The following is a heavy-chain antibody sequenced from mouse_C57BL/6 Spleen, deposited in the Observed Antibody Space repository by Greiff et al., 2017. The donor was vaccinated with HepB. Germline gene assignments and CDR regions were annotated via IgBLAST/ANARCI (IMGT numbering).Heavy chain of an antibody. V-gene: IGHV5-6*01. CDR1: GFTFSSYG. D-gene: IGHD1-1*01. CDR2: ISSGGSYT. Sequence: EVQRVESGGDLVKPGGSLKLSCAASGFTFSSYGMSWVRQTPDKRLEWVATISSGGSYTYYPDSVKGRFTISRDNAKNTLYLQMSSLKSEDTAKYFRARRVTSVVPWFGYWGQGTLVTVSA. CDR3: ARRVTSVVPWFGY. J-gene: IGHJ3*01.